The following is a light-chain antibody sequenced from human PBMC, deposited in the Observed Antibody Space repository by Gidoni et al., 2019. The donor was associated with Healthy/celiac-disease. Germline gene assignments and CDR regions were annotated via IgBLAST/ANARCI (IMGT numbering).Light chain of an antibody. CDR1: QSISSL. Sequence: DIKMRQSPSTLPASVGDRVTITFRASQSISSLLAWYQQKPGKAPKLLFYDSSSWESGVPSSFSGSASGTEFTLTISCLQPDYFATYYCQQYNSYLWTFXQXTKVEIK. CDR3: QQYNSYLWT. V-gene: IGKV1-5*01. J-gene: IGKJ1*01. CDR2: DSS.